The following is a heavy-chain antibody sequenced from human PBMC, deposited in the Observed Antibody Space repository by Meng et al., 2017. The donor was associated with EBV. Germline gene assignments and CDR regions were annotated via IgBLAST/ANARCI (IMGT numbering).Heavy chain of an antibody. D-gene: IGHD3-22*01. CDR2: ISAYNGNT. Sequence: VQLVESGAEVKKPGASVKGSCKASGYTFTSYGISWVRQAPGQGLEWMGWISAYNGNTNYAQKLQGRVTMTTDTSTSTAYMELRSLRSDDTAVYYCARDGRLYDTPSPFDYWGQGTLVTVSS. J-gene: IGHJ4*02. V-gene: IGHV1-18*01. CDR1: GYTFTSYG. CDR3: ARDGRLYDTPSPFDY.